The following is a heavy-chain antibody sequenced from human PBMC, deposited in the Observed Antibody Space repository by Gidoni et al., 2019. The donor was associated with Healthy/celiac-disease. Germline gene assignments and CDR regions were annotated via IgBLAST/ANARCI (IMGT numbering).Heavy chain of an antibody. D-gene: IGHD2-2*01. CDR2: IIPIFGTA. J-gene: IGHJ5*02. CDR3: ARRPEGVVVPAAGWFDP. V-gene: IGHV1-69*01. CDR1: GGTFSSYA. Sequence: QVQLVQSGAEVQKPGSSVKVSCKASGGTFSSYAISWVRQVPGQGLEWMGGIIPIFGTANYAQKFQGRVTITADESTSTAYMELSSLRSEDTAVYYCARRPEGVVVPAAGWFDPWGQGTLVTVSS.